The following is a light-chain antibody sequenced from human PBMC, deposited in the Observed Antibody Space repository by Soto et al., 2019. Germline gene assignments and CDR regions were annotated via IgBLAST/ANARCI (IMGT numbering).Light chain of an antibody. V-gene: IGKV3-11*01. CDR3: QQRSNWPPVIT. CDR1: QSFSTY. J-gene: IGKJ5*01. CDR2: DAS. Sequence: EIVWTHSPATLSLSPGERVTLSCRASQSFSTYLAWYQQKPGQAPRLLIYDASKSATGIQARFSGRGSGTEFTLTISSLEPEDFAVYYCQQRSNWPPVITFGQGTRLEIK.